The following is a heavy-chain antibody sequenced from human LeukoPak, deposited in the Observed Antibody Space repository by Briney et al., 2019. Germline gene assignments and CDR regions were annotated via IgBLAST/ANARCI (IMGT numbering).Heavy chain of an antibody. V-gene: IGHV3-21*01. CDR3: ASEVVVAATTDAFDI. CDR2: ISSSSSYI. J-gene: IGHJ3*02. CDR1: GFTFSSYS. D-gene: IGHD2-15*01. Sequence: PGGSLTLSCAASGFTFSSYSMNWVRQAPGKGLEWVSSISSSSSYIYYADSVKGRFTISRDNAKNSLYLQMNSLRAEDTAVYYCASEVVVAATTDAFDIWGQGTMVTVSS.